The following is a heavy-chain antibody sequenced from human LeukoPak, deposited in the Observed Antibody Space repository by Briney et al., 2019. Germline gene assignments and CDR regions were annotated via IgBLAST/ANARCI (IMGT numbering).Heavy chain of an antibody. V-gene: IGHV3-15*01. CDR1: GLTFSDAW. D-gene: IGHD5-12*01. Sequence: GGSLRLSFVLSGLTFSDAWMSWVRQAPGKGLEWVGRIRNDRITDYAAPVQGRFSISRDNSKNTFYLQMNSLRTEDTGMYFCTWMATIFTDDYWGQGPLVTVSS. CDR2: IRNDRIT. J-gene: IGHJ4*02. CDR3: TWMATIFTDDY.